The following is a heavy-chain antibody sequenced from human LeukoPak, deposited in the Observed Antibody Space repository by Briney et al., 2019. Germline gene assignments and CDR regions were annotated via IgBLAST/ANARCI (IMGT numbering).Heavy chain of an antibody. J-gene: IGHJ4*02. D-gene: IGHD5-24*01. V-gene: IGHV1-8*01. Sequence: ASVKVSCKASGYTFTSYDINWVRQAPGQGLEWMGWMNPNSGNTGYAQKFQGRVTMTRNTSISTAYMELSSLRSEDTAVYYCALGRDGYNWFDYWGQGTLVTVSS. CDR3: ALGRDGYNWFDY. CDR2: MNPNSGNT. CDR1: GYTFTSYD.